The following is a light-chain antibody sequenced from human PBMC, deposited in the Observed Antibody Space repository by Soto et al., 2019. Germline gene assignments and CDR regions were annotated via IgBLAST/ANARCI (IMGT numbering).Light chain of an antibody. CDR1: SSDVGRYNL. Sequence: QSALTQPASVSGSPGQSITISCTGTSSDVGRYNLVSWYQQHPGKAPKVMIYEGSKRPSGVSNRFSGSKSGNTASLTISGLQAEDEADYYCCSYGGYSTVVVFGGGTQLTVL. J-gene: IGLJ2*01. V-gene: IGLV2-23*03. CDR2: EGS. CDR3: CSYGGYSTVVV.